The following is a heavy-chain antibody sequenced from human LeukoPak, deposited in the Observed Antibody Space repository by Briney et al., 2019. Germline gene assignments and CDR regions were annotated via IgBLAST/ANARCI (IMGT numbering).Heavy chain of an antibody. CDR1: GFTFSSYA. J-gene: IGHJ4*02. Sequence: PGGSLRLSCAASGFTFSSYAMHWVRQAPGKGLEWVAVISYDGSNKYYADSVKGRFTISRDNSKNTLYLQMNSLRAEDTAVYYCARDHDYGSGSYYNWGQGTLVTVSS. CDR2: ISYDGSNK. CDR3: ARDHDYGSGSYYN. V-gene: IGHV3-30-3*01. D-gene: IGHD3-10*01.